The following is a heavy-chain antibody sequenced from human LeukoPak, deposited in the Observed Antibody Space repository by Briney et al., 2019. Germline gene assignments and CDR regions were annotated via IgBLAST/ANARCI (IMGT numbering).Heavy chain of an antibody. CDR3: AKYRTVTTGHDY. CDR1: GFTFSSYA. CDR2: ISGSGGST. Sequence: GGSLRLSCAASGFTFSSYAMSWVRQAPVKGLEWVSAISGSGGSTYYAGSVKGRFTISRDNSKNTLYLQMNSLRAEDTAVYYCAKYRTVTTGHDYWGQGTLVTVSS. J-gene: IGHJ4*02. V-gene: IGHV3-23*01. D-gene: IGHD4-17*01.